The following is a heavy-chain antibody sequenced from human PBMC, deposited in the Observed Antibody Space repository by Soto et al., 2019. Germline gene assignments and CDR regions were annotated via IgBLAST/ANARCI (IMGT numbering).Heavy chain of an antibody. J-gene: IGHJ4*02. CDR1: GGTFRNYA. V-gene: IGHV1-69*01. CDR2: LIPMLGIP. D-gene: IGHD3-3*01. Sequence: QVQLVQSGAEVKKPGSSVKVSCKTSGGTFRNYAVSWVRLAPGQGLEWMGGLIPMLGIPNYAQKFQGRVSITADESTSTAYMELPSLKLDDTAIYYCARGGLFSCTYHYFEYWGQGALVTVSS. CDR3: ARGGLFSCTYHYFEY.